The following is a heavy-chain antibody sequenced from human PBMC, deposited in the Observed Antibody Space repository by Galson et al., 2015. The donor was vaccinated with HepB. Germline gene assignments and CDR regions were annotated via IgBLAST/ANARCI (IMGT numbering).Heavy chain of an antibody. Sequence: SLRLSCAASGFPFSDYWMHWVRQVPGKGLVWVSNSNGGETNRRDADSVKGRLTISRDNAKSTVYLQMDSLRAEDTAVYYCARGRGSRAYYDYYMDVWGKGTTVTVSS. D-gene: IGHD3-16*01. CDR2: SNGGETNR. V-gene: IGHV3-74*01. CDR1: GFPFSDYW. J-gene: IGHJ6*03. CDR3: ARGRGSRAYYDYYMDV.